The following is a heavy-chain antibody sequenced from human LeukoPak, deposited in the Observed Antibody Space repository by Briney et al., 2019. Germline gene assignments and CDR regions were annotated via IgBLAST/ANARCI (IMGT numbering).Heavy chain of an antibody. D-gene: IGHD2-2*01. CDR3: ARDDRLVAPAAMSEGLDAFDI. CDR1: GFTFSDYY. Sequence: GGSLRLSCAASGFTFSDYYMSWIRQAPGKGLEWVSYISSSGSTIYYADSVKGRFTISRDNAKNSLYLQMNSLRAEDTAVYYCARDDRLVAPAAMSEGLDAFDIWGQGTMVTVSS. J-gene: IGHJ3*02. CDR2: ISSSGSTI. V-gene: IGHV3-11*01.